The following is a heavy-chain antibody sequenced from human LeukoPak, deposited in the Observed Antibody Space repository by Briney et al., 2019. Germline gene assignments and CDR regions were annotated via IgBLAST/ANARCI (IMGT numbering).Heavy chain of an antibody. CDR3: ARVGSMIEDYGSGSYIDY. D-gene: IGHD3-10*01. V-gene: IGHV4-59*01. J-gene: IGHJ4*02. Sequence: SETLSLTCTVSGGSISSYYWSWIRQPPGKGLEWIGYIYYSGSTNYNPSLKSRVTISVDTSKNQFSLKLSSVTAADTAVYYCARVGSMIEDYGSGSYIDYWGQGTLATVSS. CDR1: GGSISSYY. CDR2: IYYSGST.